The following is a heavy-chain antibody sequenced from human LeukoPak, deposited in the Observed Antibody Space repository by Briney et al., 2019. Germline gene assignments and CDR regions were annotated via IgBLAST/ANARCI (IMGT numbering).Heavy chain of an antibody. CDR2: ISWNSGSI. Sequence: GRSLRLSCAASGFTFDDYAMHWVRQAPGKGLEWVSGISWNSGSIGYADSVKGRFTISRDNAKNSLYLQMNSLRAEDTALYYCTTFGYCSSTSCYGGDYYYYMDVWGKGPRSPSP. J-gene: IGHJ6*03. CDR1: GFTFDDYA. V-gene: IGHV3-9*01. D-gene: IGHD2-2*01. CDR3: TTFGYCSSTSCYGGDYYYYMDV.